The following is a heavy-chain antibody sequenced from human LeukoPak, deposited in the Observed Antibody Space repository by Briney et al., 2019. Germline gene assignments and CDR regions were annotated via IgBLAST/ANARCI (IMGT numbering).Heavy chain of an antibody. V-gene: IGHV4-34*01. Sequence: SETLSLTCAVYGGSFSGYYWSWIRQPPGKGLEWIGEINHSGSTNYNPSLKSRVTISVDTSKNQFSLKLSSVTAADSAVYYCARAFGVYYMDVWGKGTTVTVSS. CDR2: INHSGST. CDR1: GGSFSGYY. CDR3: ARAFGVYYMDV. J-gene: IGHJ6*03. D-gene: IGHD3-16*01.